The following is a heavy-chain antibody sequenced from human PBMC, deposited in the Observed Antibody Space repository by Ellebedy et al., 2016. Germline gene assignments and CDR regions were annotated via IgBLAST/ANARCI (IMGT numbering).Heavy chain of an antibody. V-gene: IGHV4-39*07. J-gene: IGHJ6*03. CDR2: IYYSGST. CDR1: GGSISSSSYY. D-gene: IGHD3-9*01. CDR3: VRGSYFDTLTGNDLYMDV. Sequence: SETLSLTXTVSGGSISSSSYYWGWIRQPPGKGLEWIGSIYYSGSTYYNPSLKSRVTISVDTSKNQFSLKLSSVTAADTAVYYCVRGSYFDTLTGNDLYMDVWGKGTTVTVSS.